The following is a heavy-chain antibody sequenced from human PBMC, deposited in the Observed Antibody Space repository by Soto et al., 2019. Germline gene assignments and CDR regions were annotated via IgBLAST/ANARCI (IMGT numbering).Heavy chain of an antibody. CDR2: ITHSGST. J-gene: IGHJ5*02. V-gene: IGHV4-34*01. CDR1: GGSFRGYY. D-gene: IGHD6-13*01. Sequence: QVQLQQWGAGLLKPSETLSLTCAVYGGSFRGYYWSWIRQPPGKGLEWIGEITHSGSTNYNPSLKSGVTISVDTSKNQFSLKLSSVTAADTAVYYCARGRLSSSWYRNWFDPWGQGTLVTVSS. CDR3: ARGRLSSSWYRNWFDP.